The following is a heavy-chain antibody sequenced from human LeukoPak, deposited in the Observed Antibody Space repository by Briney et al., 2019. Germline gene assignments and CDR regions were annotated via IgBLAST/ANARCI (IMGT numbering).Heavy chain of an antibody. J-gene: IGHJ3*02. Sequence: GESLKISCKGSGYSFSNYWIAWVRLIPGKGLEWMGIILPGYSNIRYSPSFQGQVTISGDKSITTAYLQWGSLRASDTALYYCARRHDTVDAFDIWGQGTMVTVSS. CDR3: ARRHDTVDAFDI. CDR2: ILPGYSNI. D-gene: IGHD1-1*01. V-gene: IGHV5-51*01. CDR1: GYSFSNYW.